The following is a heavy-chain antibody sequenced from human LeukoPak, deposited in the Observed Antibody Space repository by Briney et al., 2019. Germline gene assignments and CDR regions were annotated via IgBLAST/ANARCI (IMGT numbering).Heavy chain of an antibody. V-gene: IGHV1-46*01. Sequence: ASVKVSCKASGYTFTSYYMHWVRQAPGQGLEWMGIINPSGGSTSYAQKFQGRVTITADESTSTAYMELSSLRSEDTAVYYCARAPLYGDYGIDYWGQGTLVTVSS. CDR2: INPSGGST. CDR1: GYTFTSYY. D-gene: IGHD4-17*01. J-gene: IGHJ4*02. CDR3: ARAPLYGDYGIDY.